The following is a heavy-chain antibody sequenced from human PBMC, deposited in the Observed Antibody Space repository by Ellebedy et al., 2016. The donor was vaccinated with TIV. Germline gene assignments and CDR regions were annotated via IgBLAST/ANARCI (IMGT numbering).Heavy chain of an antibody. CDR2: ITESGGNT. V-gene: IGHV3-23*01. CDR3: ARDPVGVGPAFDV. Sequence: GESLKISCAASGLTFSSHAMSWVRQAPGKGLEWVSSITESGGNTYYADSVKGRFTISRDNSKDTLFLQMNSLRPEDTAIYFCARDPVGVGPAFDVWGQGTMVTVSS. CDR1: GLTFSSHA. D-gene: IGHD4-23*01. J-gene: IGHJ3*01.